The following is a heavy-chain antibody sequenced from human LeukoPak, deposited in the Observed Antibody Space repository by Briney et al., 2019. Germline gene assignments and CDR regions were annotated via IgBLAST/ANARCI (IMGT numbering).Heavy chain of an antibody. CDR3: ARGANWGSPDY. CDR1: GGSNSSDY. V-gene: IGHV4-59*01. J-gene: IGHJ4*02. Sequence: SETLSLTCTVSGGSNSSDYWSWIRQSPGKGLEWIGYIYYSGTTSYNPSLKSRVTISLDTSKNQFSLKLSSVTAAVTAVYYCARGANWGSPDYWGQGTLVTVSS. CDR2: IYYSGTT. D-gene: IGHD7-27*01.